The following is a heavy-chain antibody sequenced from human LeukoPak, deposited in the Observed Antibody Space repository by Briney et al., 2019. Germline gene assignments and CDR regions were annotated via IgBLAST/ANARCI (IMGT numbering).Heavy chain of an antibody. Sequence: PGGSLRLSCVASGFTFSTSGMHWVRQSPGKGLDWVAFIRNDGNRYNYAESVKGRFTISRDNSKNTLYLQMDSLGAEDTAVYYCVKVDTWGQGTLVTVSS. CDR2: IRNDGNRY. D-gene: IGHD5-18*01. J-gene: IGHJ4*02. V-gene: IGHV3-30*02. CDR1: GFTFSTSG. CDR3: VKVDT.